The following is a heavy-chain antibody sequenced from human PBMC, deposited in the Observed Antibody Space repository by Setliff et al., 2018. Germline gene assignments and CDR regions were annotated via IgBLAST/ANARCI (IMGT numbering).Heavy chain of an antibody. V-gene: IGHV4-61*09. D-gene: IGHD4-4*01. CDR2: IYTSGST. CDR1: GGSISSGSYY. Sequence: PSETLSLTCTVSGGSISSGSYYWSWIRQPAGKGLEWIGHIYTSGSTNYNPSLKSRVTISVDTSKNQFSLNLSSVTAADTAVYYCASYRQDVNYWGQGTLVTVSS. CDR3: ASYRQDVNY. J-gene: IGHJ4*02.